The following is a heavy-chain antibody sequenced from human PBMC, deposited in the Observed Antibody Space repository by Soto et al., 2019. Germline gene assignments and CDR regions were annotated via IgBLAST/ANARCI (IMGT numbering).Heavy chain of an antibody. Sequence: QVQLVESGGGVVQPGRSLRLSCAASGFTFSSYGMHWVRQAPGKGLEWVAVIWYDGSNKYYADSVKGRFTISRDNSKNTLYLHMNSLRAQDTAVYYCARDLGRYSSGWYEEGFDYWGQGTLVTVSS. D-gene: IGHD6-19*01. J-gene: IGHJ4*02. CDR3: ARDLGRYSSGWYEEGFDY. V-gene: IGHV3-33*01. CDR2: IWYDGSNK. CDR1: GFTFSSYG.